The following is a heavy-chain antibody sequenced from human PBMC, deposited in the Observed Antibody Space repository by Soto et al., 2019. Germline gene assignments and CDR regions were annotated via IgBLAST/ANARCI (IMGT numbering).Heavy chain of an antibody. J-gene: IGHJ5*02. CDR3: ARDPSAASSGYSYWWLDP. CDR2: INPSGGTK. CDR1: GYTFTNHW. Sequence: ASVKVSCKASGYTFTNHWMHWVRQAPGQGLEWMGVINPSGGTKRYAQKFQGRVTMTRDTSTSTDYMELSSVRSEDTAVYYCARDPSAASSGYSYWWLDPCGQGTLVTVYS. D-gene: IGHD3-22*01. V-gene: IGHV1-46*01.